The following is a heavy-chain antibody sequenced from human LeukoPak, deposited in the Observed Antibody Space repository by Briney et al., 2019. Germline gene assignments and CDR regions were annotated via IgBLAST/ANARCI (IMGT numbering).Heavy chain of an antibody. CDR1: GGTFSSYA. CDR3: ARNERYGDTRLYHFDY. V-gene: IGHV1-69*13. J-gene: IGHJ4*02. CDR2: IIPIFGTA. Sequence: ASVKVSCKASGGTFSSYAITWVRQAPGHGLEWMGGIIPIFGTAKYAQKFQGKVTITADESTNTAYMGLSSLRSEDTAVYYCARNERYGDTRLYHFDYWGQGTLVTVSS. D-gene: IGHD4-17*01.